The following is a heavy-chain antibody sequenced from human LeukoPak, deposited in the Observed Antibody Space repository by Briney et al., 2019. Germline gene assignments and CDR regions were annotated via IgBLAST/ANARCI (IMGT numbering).Heavy chain of an antibody. J-gene: IGHJ4*02. Sequence: PGGSLRLSCAASAFTVSSNYMSWVRQAPGKGLEWVSVIYSGGSTYYADSVKGRFTISRDNSKNTLYLQMNSLRAEDTAVYYCARDLTTGEGFDYWGQGTLVTVSS. CDR1: AFTVSSNY. CDR3: ARDLTTGEGFDY. V-gene: IGHV3-66*02. D-gene: IGHD4-17*01. CDR2: IYSGGST.